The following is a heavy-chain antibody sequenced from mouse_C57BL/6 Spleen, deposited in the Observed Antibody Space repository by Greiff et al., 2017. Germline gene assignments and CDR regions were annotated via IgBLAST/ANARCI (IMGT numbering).Heavy chain of an antibody. J-gene: IGHJ4*01. CDR2: INPSSGYT. CDR3: ARRRGTTDPLYYAMDY. CDR1: GYTFTSYT. Sequence: QVQLKESGAELARPGASVKMSCKASGYTFTSYTMHWVKQRPGQGLEWIGYINPSSGYTKYNQKFKDKATLTADKSSSTAYMQLSSLTSDDSAVYYCARRRGTTDPLYYAMDYWGQGTSVTVSS. D-gene: IGHD1-1*01. V-gene: IGHV1-4*01.